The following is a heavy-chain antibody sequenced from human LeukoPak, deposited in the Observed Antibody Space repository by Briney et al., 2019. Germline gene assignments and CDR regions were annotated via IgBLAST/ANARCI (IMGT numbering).Heavy chain of an antibody. CDR3: ARDDEEMATIDY. V-gene: IGHV3-33*08. D-gene: IGHD5-12*01. CDR1: GFTFSRYW. J-gene: IGHJ4*02. Sequence: GGSLRLSCAASGFTFSRYWMHWVRQAPGKGLEWVAVIWYDGSNKHYADSVKGRFTISRDNSKNTLYLQMNSLRAEDTAVYYCARDDEEMATIDYWGQGTLVTVSS. CDR2: IWYDGSNK.